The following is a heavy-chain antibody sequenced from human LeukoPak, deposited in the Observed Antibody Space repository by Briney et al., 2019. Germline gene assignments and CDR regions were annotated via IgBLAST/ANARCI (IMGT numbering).Heavy chain of an antibody. CDR3: ARDIVLMVYAMDAFDI. D-gene: IGHD2-8*01. Sequence: PGGSLRLSCAASGFTFSDYYMSWIRQAPGKGLEWVSYISSSGSTIYYADSVKGRFTISRDNAKNSLYLQMNSLRAEDTAVYYCARDIVLMVYAMDAFDIWGQGTMVTVSS. CDR1: GFTFSDYY. CDR2: ISSSGSTI. V-gene: IGHV3-11*04. J-gene: IGHJ3*02.